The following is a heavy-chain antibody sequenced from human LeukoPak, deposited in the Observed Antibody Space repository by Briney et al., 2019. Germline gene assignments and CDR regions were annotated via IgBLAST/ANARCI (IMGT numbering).Heavy chain of an antibody. CDR1: GFNFRIYA. Sequence: GWSLRLSCSASGFNFRIYAMHLVRQAPGKGLRYVSVISGNGVGTSYADSVKGRFTISRDNSKNTVYLQMSSLRAEDTAVYYCVGDGRDGYNRYFHHWGQGTLVTVSS. D-gene: IGHD5-24*01. J-gene: IGHJ1*01. CDR2: ISGNGVGT. CDR3: VGDGRDGYNRYFHH. V-gene: IGHV3-64D*06.